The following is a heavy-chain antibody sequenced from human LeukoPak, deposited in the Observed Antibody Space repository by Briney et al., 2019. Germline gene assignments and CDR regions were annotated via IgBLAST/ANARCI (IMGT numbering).Heavy chain of an antibody. CDR3: ARGGIAATSFDY. J-gene: IGHJ4*02. V-gene: IGHV4-61*02. CDR2: IYTSGST. D-gene: IGHD6-13*01. Sequence: PSQTLSLTCTVSGGSISSGSYYWSWIRQPAGKGLEWIGRIYTSGSTNYNPSLKSRVTISVDTSKNQFSLKLSSVTAADMAVYYCARGGIAATSFDYWGQGTLVTVSS. CDR1: GGSISSGSYY.